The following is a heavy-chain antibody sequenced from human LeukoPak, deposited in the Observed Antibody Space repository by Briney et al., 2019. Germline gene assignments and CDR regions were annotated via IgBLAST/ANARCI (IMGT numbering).Heavy chain of an antibody. V-gene: IGHV3-23*01. CDR2: ISGSGGST. Sequence: GGSLRLSCAASGFTFSSYTMNWVRQAPGKGLEWVSAISGSGGSTYYADSVKGRFTISRDNSKNTLYLQMNSLRAEDTAVYYCARRYSGSYYDFWSGPWGYYYGMDVWGQGTTVTVSS. CDR3: ARRYSGSYYDFWSGPWGYYYGMDV. D-gene: IGHD3-3*01. CDR1: GFTFSSYT. J-gene: IGHJ6*02.